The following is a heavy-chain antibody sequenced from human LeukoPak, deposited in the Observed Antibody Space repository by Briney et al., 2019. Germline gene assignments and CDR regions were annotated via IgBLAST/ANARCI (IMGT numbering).Heavy chain of an antibody. D-gene: IGHD6-13*01. V-gene: IGHV4-34*01. CDR2: INHSGST. CDR1: GGSFSGYY. CDR3: ARASSTHDYNWFDP. J-gene: IGHJ5*02. Sequence: SETLSLTCAVYGGSFSGYYWSWIRQPPGKGLEWIGEINHSGSTNYNPSLKSRVTISVDTSKNQFSLKLSSVTAADTAVYYCARASSTHDYNWFDPWGQGTLVTVSS.